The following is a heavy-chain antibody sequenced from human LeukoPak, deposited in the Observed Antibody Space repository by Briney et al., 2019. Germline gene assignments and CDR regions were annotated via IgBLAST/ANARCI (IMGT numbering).Heavy chain of an antibody. CDR3: ARDYYDFWSGWSDAFDI. D-gene: IGHD3-3*01. J-gene: IGHJ3*02. CDR1: GYTFTSYG. CDR2: ISAYNGNT. V-gene: IGHV1-18*01. Sequence: ASVKVSCKASGYTFTSYGISWVRQAPGQGLEWMGWISAYNGNTNYAQKLQGRVTMTTDTSTSTAYMELRSLRSDDTAVYYCARDYYDFWSGWSDAFDIWGQGTMVTVSS.